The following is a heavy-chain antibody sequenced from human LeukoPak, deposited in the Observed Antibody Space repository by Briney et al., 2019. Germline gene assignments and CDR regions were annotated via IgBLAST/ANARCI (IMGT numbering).Heavy chain of an antibody. Sequence: ASVKVSCKASGYTFTSYYIHWVRQAPGRGLEWMGIINPSGGSTSYAQKFQGRVTMTRDTSTSTVYMELSSLRSEDTAVYYCARGLMIVVVIYGAFDIWGQGTMVTVSS. CDR1: GYTFTSYY. CDR3: ARGLMIVVVIYGAFDI. CDR2: INPSGGST. J-gene: IGHJ3*02. D-gene: IGHD3-22*01. V-gene: IGHV1-46*01.